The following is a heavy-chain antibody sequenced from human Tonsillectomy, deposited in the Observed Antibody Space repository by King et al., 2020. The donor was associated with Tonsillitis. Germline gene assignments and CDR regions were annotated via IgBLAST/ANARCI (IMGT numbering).Heavy chain of an antibody. J-gene: IGHJ3*02. CDR1: GFTFSSYG. CDR2: IWYDGSNK. Sequence: VQLVESGGGVVQPGRSLRLSCAASGFTFSSYGMHWVRQAPGKGLEWVAVIWYDGSNKYYADSVKGRFTISRDNSKNTLYLQMNSLRAEDTAVYYCAGGGEVGATDAFDIWGQGTMVTVSS. CDR3: AGGGEVGATDAFDI. V-gene: IGHV3-33*08. D-gene: IGHD1-26*01.